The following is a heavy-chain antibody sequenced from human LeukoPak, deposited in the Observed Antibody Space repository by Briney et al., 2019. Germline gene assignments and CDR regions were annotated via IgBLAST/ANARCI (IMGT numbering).Heavy chain of an antibody. CDR2: IYSGGST. J-gene: IGHJ5*02. Sequence: GGSLRLSCAASGFTVSSNYMSWVRQAPGKGLEWVSVIYSGGSTYYADSVKGRFTISRDNSKNTLYLQMNSLRAEDTAVYYCARSYGNNWFDPWGQGTLVTVSS. CDR1: GFTVSSNY. D-gene: IGHD1-26*01. CDR3: ARSYGNNWFDP. V-gene: IGHV3-66*01.